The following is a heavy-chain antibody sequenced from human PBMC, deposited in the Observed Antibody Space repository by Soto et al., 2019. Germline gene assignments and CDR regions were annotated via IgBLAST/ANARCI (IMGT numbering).Heavy chain of an antibody. CDR1: GGHFDRFA. CDR3: ARGEDDYGYFGSMDV. CDR2: IIPFLSAT. Sequence: QVQLVQSGAEVKKPGSSVKVSCRASGGHFDRFALSWLRQAHGQGLEWMGGIIPFLSATTYAQKFQGRVTIPADESASTLYLELRSLTSDDTAVYYCARGEDDYGYFGSMDVWGQGTSVTVSS. J-gene: IGHJ6*02. D-gene: IGHD4-17*01. V-gene: IGHV1-69*01.